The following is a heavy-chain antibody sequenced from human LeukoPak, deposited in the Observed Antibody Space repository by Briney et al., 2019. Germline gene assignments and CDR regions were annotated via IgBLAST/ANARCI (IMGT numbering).Heavy chain of an antibody. D-gene: IGHD4-17*01. CDR1: GFTFSSYA. CDR3: ASERSPYGDYVRTPFDY. Sequence: GGSLRLSCATSGFTFSSYAMSWVRQAPGKGLEWVSAITSGSGSNVCYTDSLKGRFTISRDNSKNTLYLQMNSLRAEDTAVYYCASERSPYGDYVRTPFDYWGQGTLVTVSS. CDR2: ITSGSGSNV. J-gene: IGHJ4*02. V-gene: IGHV3-23*01.